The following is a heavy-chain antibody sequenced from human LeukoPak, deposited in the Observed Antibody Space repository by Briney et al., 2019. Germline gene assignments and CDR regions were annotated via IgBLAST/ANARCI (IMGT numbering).Heavy chain of an antibody. D-gene: IGHD2-21*02. CDR2: IKSDVSKT. J-gene: IGHJ4*02. CDR1: GFTFSSYA. Sequence: GGSLRLSCAASGFTFSSYAMSWVRQAPGKGLVWVARIKSDVSKTDYAASVKGRFTISRDDANNILYLQMNSLRVDDTAVYYCTAIRPDYWGQGTVVTVSS. V-gene: IGHV3-74*01. CDR3: TAIRPDY.